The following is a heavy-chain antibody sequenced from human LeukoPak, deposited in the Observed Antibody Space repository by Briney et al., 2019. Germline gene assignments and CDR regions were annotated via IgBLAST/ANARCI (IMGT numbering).Heavy chain of an antibody. CDR3: AGGTSPHYYYYMDV. CDR2: IYYSGST. CDR1: GGSISSHY. V-gene: IGHV4-59*11. J-gene: IGHJ6*03. Sequence: PSETLSLTCTVSGGSISSHYWSWIRQPPGKGLEWIGYIYYSGSTNYNPSLKSRVTISVDTSKNQFSQKLSSVTAADTAVYYCAGGTSPHYYYYMDVWGKGTTVTVSS. D-gene: IGHD2-2*01.